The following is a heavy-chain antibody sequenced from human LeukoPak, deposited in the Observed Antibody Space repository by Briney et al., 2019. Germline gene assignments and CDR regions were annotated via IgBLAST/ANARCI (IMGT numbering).Heavy chain of an antibody. CDR3: ARDRAWNYFDY. D-gene: IGHD3-3*01. V-gene: IGHV3-30*03. CDR2: ISNDGSRK. Sequence: PGGSLRLSCAHSGFTFSRHGMHRVRQAPGKGLEWVAIISNDGSRKYYAQSVEGRFTISRDNSKNTLYLQMDSLRAEDTAVYYCARDRAWNYFDYWGQGTLVTVSS. J-gene: IGHJ4*02. CDR1: GFTFSRHG.